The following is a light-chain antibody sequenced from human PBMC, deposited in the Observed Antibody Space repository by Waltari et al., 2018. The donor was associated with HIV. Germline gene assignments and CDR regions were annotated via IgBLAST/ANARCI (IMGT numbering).Light chain of an antibody. CDR1: QNVLTN. Sequence: IVMTQSPATLSVSPGDRATLSCRASQNVLTNLALYQQKPGQSPRLPIHVSSTRATGIPARFSGSASGTEFTLTISSLQSEDFAVYYCQKYNNWPLAFGQGTKVEI. J-gene: IGKJ1*01. CDR2: VSS. V-gene: IGKV3-15*01. CDR3: QKYNNWPLA.